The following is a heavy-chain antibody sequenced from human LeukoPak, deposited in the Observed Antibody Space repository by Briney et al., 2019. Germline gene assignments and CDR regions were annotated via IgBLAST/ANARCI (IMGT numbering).Heavy chain of an antibody. Sequence: ASVKVSCKASGYTFISYGISWVRQAPGQGLEWMGWISAYNGNTNYAQKVQGRVTITTDTSTSTAYMEMRSLRSDDTAVYYCAREGYSGYGGYYYGMDVWGKGTTVTVSS. V-gene: IGHV1-18*04. J-gene: IGHJ6*04. CDR1: GYTFISYG. CDR2: ISAYNGNT. D-gene: IGHD5-12*01. CDR3: AREGYSGYGGYYYGMDV.